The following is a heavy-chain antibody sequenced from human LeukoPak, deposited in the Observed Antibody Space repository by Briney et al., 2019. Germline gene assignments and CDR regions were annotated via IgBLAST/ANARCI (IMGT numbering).Heavy chain of an antibody. CDR3: ARRLKTVVAEFYFDY. Sequence: SETLSLTCNVSAYSITNGYYWGWIRQAPGKGLEWIGSIYHSGSTYYNPSLKSRVTISVDTSKNQFSLKLTSVTAADTAVYYCARRLKTVVAEFYFDYWGQGTLVTVSS. V-gene: IGHV4-38-2*02. J-gene: IGHJ4*02. D-gene: IGHD3-22*01. CDR2: IYHSGST. CDR1: AYSITNGYY.